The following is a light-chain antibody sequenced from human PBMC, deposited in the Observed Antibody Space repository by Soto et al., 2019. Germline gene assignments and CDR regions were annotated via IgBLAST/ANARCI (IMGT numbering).Light chain of an antibody. CDR3: QQYGRSSYT. J-gene: IGKJ2*01. Sequence: EIVLTQSPGTLSLSPGERATLSCRASQSISSSYLAWYQQKPGQAPRLLIFGASSRATGIPDRFSGSGSGTDFTLTISRLEPEAFAVYFCQQYGRSSYTFGQGTKLEIK. CDR2: GAS. CDR1: QSISSSY. V-gene: IGKV3-20*01.